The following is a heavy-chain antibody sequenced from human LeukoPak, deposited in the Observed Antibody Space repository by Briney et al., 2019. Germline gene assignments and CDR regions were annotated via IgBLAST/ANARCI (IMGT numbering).Heavy chain of an antibody. Sequence: PSETLSLTCAVYGGSFSGYYWTWIRQIPGKGLEWIGEMNPSGSTNYNPSLKSRVTISVDTSKNQFSLKLGSVTAADTAVYYCARGRQDVTMIVVVMTAVSYYLDVWGKGTTVTVS. J-gene: IGHJ6*03. CDR3: ARGRQDVTMIVVVMTAVSYYLDV. V-gene: IGHV4-34*01. CDR1: GGSFSGYY. D-gene: IGHD3-22*01. CDR2: MNPSGST.